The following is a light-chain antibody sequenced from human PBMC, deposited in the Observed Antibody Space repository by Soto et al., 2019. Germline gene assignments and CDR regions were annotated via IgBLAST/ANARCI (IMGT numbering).Light chain of an antibody. V-gene: IGLV2-14*01. CDR2: EVN. Sequence: QLVLTQPASVSGSPGQSITISCTGTSSDVGGFNYVSWYQHHPGRAPKLMIYEVNNRPSGVSNRFSGSKSGNTASLTISGLQAEDEADYYCNSYTSSSSYVFGTGTKLTVL. CDR3: NSYTSSSSYV. J-gene: IGLJ1*01. CDR1: SSDVGGFNY.